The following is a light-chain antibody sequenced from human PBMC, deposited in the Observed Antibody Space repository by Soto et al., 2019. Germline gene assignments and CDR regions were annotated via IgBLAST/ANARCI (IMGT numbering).Light chain of an antibody. V-gene: IGKV1-39*01. Sequence: DIQMTQSPSSLSASVGDRVTITCRASQSISSYLNWYQQKPGKAPKLLIYAASSVQSGVQSRFSGSGSGTDFTLTISSLQPEDFATYYCQQSYSTLWTFGQGTKVEIK. CDR1: QSISSY. J-gene: IGKJ1*01. CDR2: AAS. CDR3: QQSYSTLWT.